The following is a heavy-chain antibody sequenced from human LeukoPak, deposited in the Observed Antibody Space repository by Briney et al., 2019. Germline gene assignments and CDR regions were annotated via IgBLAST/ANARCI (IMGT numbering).Heavy chain of an antibody. CDR3: ARVYYDSSGYYFGAFDI. CDR2: IYYSGST. CDR1: GGSISSYY. D-gene: IGHD3-22*01. Sequence: SETLSLTCTVSGGSISSYYWSWIRQPPGKGLEWIGYIYYSGSTNYNPSLKSRVTILVDTSKNQFSLKLSSVTAADTAVYYCARVYYDSSGYYFGAFDIWGQGTMVTVSS. V-gene: IGHV4-59*01. J-gene: IGHJ3*02.